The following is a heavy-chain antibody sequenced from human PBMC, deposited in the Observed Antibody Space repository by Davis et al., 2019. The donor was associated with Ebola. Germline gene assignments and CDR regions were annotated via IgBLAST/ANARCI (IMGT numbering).Heavy chain of an antibody. Sequence: GESLKISCAASGFTFSSYSMHWVRQAPGKGLEWVAVISYDGSNKYYADSVKGRFTISRDNSKNTLYLQMNSLRAEDTAVYYCARDLSSTSLNWFDPWGQGTLVTVSS. CDR3: ARDLSSTSLNWFDP. CDR2: ISYDGSNK. V-gene: IGHV3-30*03. J-gene: IGHJ5*02. D-gene: IGHD2-2*01. CDR1: GFTFSSYS.